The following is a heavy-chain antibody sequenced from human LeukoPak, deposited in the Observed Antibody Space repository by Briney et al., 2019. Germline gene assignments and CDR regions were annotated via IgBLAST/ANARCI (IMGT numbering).Heavy chain of an antibody. CDR2: MNPNSGNT. CDR3: ASPEAEIAAAGTDYFDY. CDR1: GYTFTDYD. V-gene: IGHV1-8*01. J-gene: IGHJ4*02. D-gene: IGHD6-13*01. Sequence: ASVKVSCKASGYTFTDYDINWVRQATGQGLEWMGWMNPNSGNTGYTQKFQGRVTMTRNTSISTAYMELSSLRSEDTAVYYCASPEAEIAAAGTDYFDYWGQGTLVTVSS.